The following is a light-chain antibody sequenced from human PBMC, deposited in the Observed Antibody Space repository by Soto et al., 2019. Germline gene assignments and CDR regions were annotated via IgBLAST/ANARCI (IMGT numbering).Light chain of an antibody. Sequence: IVVTHNPSNTPATPRRPVSISCKSSQSLRHGDVKTYLYWYLQKPGQSPQRLIYDVSSGSGSGTDFTLKISRVEAEDVGVYYCMQGTHWPPTFGQGTRLEIK. CDR3: MQGTHWPPT. V-gene: IGKV2-29*03. J-gene: IGKJ5*01. CDR1: QSLRHGDVKTY. CDR2: DVS.